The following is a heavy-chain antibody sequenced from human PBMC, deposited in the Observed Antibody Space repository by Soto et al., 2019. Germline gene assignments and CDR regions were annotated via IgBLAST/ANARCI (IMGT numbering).Heavy chain of an antibody. CDR1: GGSISSYY. Sequence: SETLSLTCTVTGGSISSYYWSWIRQPPGKGLEWIGYIYYSGSTNYNPSLKSRVTISVDTSKNQFSLKLSSVTAADTAVYYCARGGLGYCSGGSCPPPPNWFDPWGQGTLVTVSS. CDR3: ARGGLGYCSGGSCPPPPNWFDP. D-gene: IGHD2-15*01. V-gene: IGHV4-59*01. J-gene: IGHJ5*02. CDR2: IYYSGST.